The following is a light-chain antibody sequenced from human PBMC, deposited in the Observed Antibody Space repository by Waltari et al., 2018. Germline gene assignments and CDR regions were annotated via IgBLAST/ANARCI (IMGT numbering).Light chain of an antibody. CDR2: AAT. CDR3: LQHYIYPYS. CDR1: QGISSY. Sequence: DIQMTQSPSSLSASVGDTVTITCRASQGISSYLNWFQQKPGKAPKLLIYAATTLQSGVPSRFSGSESGTEFTLTISSLLPEDFATYFCLQHYIYPYSFGQGTKVEIK. J-gene: IGKJ2*03. V-gene: IGKV1-17*01.